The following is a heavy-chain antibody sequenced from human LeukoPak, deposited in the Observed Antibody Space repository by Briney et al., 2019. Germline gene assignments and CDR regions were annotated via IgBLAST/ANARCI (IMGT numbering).Heavy chain of an antibody. CDR1: GFTFSSYA. Sequence: GGSLRLSCAASGFTFSSYAMSWVRQAPGKGLEWVSTISYSGGSTYYADSVKGRFAISRDSSKHTLYLQMNGLRGEDTAVYYCAKDDGGSPPDAFDIWGQGTLVTVSS. CDR2: ISYSGGST. J-gene: IGHJ3*02. CDR3: AKDDGGSPPDAFDI. D-gene: IGHD3-10*01. V-gene: IGHV3-23*01.